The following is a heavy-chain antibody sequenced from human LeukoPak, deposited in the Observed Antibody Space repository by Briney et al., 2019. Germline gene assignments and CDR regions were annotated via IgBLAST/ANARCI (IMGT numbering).Heavy chain of an antibody. Sequence: GGSLRLSCAASGFNFVDYAMHWVRQVPGKGLEWVSGISYNSGTIVYADSVKGRFTISRDNSKNTLYLQMNSLRAEDTAVYYCANDLYYYYDSSGYYSDDAFDIWGQGTMVTVSS. CDR3: ANDLYYYYDSSGYYSDDAFDI. D-gene: IGHD3-22*01. CDR1: GFNFVDYA. J-gene: IGHJ3*02. V-gene: IGHV3-9*01. CDR2: ISYNSGTI.